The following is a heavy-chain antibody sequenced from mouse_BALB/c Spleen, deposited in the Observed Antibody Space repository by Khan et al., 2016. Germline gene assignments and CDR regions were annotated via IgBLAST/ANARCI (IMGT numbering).Heavy chain of an antibody. CDR1: GDSITSGY. V-gene: IGHV3-8*02. D-gene: IGHD3-2*01. J-gene: IGHJ2*02. Sequence: EVQLQESGPSLVQPSQTLSLTCSVTGDSITSGYWNWIRKFPGNKLEYMGYISYSGSTYYSPSLKSRISITRDTSKNQYYLQLNSLTTEDTATYYCASYDSSGSFFDYWGQGTSLTVSS. CDR3: ASYDSSGSFFDY. CDR2: ISYSGST.